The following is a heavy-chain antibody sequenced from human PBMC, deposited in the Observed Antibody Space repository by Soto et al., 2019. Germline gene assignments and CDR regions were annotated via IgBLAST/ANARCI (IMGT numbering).Heavy chain of an antibody. V-gene: IGHV4-39*01. CDR1: GGSISGSYYY. CDR2: VFYTGFT. D-gene: IGHD1-20*01. Sequence: SEALSLTCAVSGGSISGSYYYWGWLRQSPGRGPEWIGSVFYTGFTSYNPSLESRVSVSVDTSKNQFSLKVSAVTAADTAVYYCASSQKGYNWNYFDHWGQGALVTVSS. CDR3: ASSQKGYNWNYFDH. J-gene: IGHJ4*02.